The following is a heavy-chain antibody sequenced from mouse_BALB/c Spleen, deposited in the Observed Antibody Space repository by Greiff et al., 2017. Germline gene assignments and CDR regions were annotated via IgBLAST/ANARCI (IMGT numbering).Heavy chain of an antibody. CDR1: GYSFTGYY. CDR3: ARGRTKHFFAY. CDR2: ISCYNGAT. Sequence: LVKTGASVKISCKASGYSFTGYYTHWVKQSHGKSLEWIGYISCYNGATSYNQKFKGKATFTVDTSSSTAYMQFNSLTSEDSAVYYCARGRTKHFFAYWGQGTLVTVSA. J-gene: IGHJ3*01. V-gene: IGHV1S34*01.